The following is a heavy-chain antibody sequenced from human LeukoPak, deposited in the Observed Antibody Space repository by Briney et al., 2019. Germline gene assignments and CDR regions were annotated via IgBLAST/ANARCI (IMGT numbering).Heavy chain of an antibody. V-gene: IGHV4-61*02. CDR2: LYTTGST. CDR3: AGYCTRTSCPKGGAFDI. CDR1: GGSVTSPTYY. Sequence: PSETLSLTCTVSGGSVTSPTYYWTWIRQTAGRGLEWIGRLYTTGSTDYNPSLKSRVTISMDTSKNQFSLKLTSVIAADTAVYYCAGYCTRTSCPKGGAFDIWGQGTLVTVSS. D-gene: IGHD2-8*01. J-gene: IGHJ3*02.